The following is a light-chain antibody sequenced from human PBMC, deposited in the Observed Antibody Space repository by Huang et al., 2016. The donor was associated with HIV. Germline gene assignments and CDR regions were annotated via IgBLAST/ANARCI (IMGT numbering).Light chain of an antibody. CDR1: QSLVHSDGNTD. V-gene: IGKV2-30*02. CDR3: MQGTHWPRT. J-gene: IGKJ1*01. Sequence: DVVMTQSPLSLPVTLGQPASISCRSSQSLVHSDGNTDLNWLLQRPGQCPRRLIYKVSNRDSGVPDRFSVSGSGTDFTLKISRVEAEDVGVYYCMQGTHWPRTFGQGTKVEIK. CDR2: KVS.